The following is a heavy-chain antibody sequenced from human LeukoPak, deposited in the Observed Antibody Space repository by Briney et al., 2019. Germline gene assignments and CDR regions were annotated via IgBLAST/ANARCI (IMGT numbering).Heavy chain of an antibody. D-gene: IGHD6-13*01. J-gene: IGHJ5*02. CDR2: INPNSGGT. CDR1: GYTFTDYY. V-gene: IGHV1-2*02. Sequence: ASVKVSCKASGYTFTDYYMHWVRQAPGQGLEWMGWINPNSGGTNYAQKFQGRVTMTRDTSISTAYMELSRLRSDDTAAYYCARDVFAGYSTHHRFDPWGQGTLVTVSS. CDR3: ARDVFAGYSTHHRFDP.